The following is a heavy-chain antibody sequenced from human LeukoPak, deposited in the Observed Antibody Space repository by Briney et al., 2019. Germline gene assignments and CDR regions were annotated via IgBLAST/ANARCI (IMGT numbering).Heavy chain of an antibody. Sequence: ASVKVSCKASGYTFTSYGISWVRQAPGQGLEWMGWISAYNGNTNYAQKLQGRVIMTTDTSTSTAYMELRSLRSDDAAVYYCARLYDFWSGYYWDYYYYGMDVWGQGTTVTVSS. CDR1: GYTFTSYG. CDR2: ISAYNGNT. D-gene: IGHD3-3*01. J-gene: IGHJ6*02. V-gene: IGHV1-18*01. CDR3: ARLYDFWSGYYWDYYYYGMDV.